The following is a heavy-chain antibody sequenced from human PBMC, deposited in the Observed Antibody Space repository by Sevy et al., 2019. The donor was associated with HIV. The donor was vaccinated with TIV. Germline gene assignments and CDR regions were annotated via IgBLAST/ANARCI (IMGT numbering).Heavy chain of an antibody. Sequence: ASVKVSCKASGGTFSSYAISWVRQAPGQGLEWMGGIIPIFGTANYAQKFQGRVTITADESTSTAYMELSSLRSEDTAVYYFAGSSYCSSTSCYVYYYYGMDVWGQGTTVTVSS. D-gene: IGHD2-2*01. CDR2: IIPIFGTA. CDR3: AGSSYCSSTSCYVYYYYGMDV. V-gene: IGHV1-69*13. J-gene: IGHJ6*02. CDR1: GGTFSSYA.